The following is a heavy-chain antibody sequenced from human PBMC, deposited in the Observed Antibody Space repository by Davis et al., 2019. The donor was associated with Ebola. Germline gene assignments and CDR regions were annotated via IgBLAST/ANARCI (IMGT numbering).Heavy chain of an antibody. V-gene: IGHV3-53*04. J-gene: IGHJ4*02. D-gene: IGHD6-19*01. CDR2: IYSGGST. CDR3: TAYSSGWYG. Sequence: PGGSLRLSCAASGFTVSSNYMSWVRQAPGKGLEWVSVIYSGGSTYYADSVKGRFTIPRHNSKNTLYLQMNSLRAEDTAVYYCTAYSSGWYGWGQGTLVTVSS. CDR1: GFTVSSNY.